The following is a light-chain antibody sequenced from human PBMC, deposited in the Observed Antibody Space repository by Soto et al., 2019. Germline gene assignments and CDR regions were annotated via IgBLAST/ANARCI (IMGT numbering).Light chain of an antibody. CDR2: DAA. CDR1: QSVSSY. J-gene: IGKJ3*01. Sequence: EIVLTQSPATMSLSPGERATLSCRASQSVSSYLARYQQKPGKAPGLLTYDAANGATGIPARFSGSGSGTDFTLTLSSLEPEDFAIYYCQQRSNWPLTFGPGTKVDIK. CDR3: QQRSNWPLT. V-gene: IGKV3-11*01.